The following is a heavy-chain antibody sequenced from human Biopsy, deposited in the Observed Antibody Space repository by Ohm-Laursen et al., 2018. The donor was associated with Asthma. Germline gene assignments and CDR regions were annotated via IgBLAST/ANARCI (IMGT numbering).Heavy chain of an antibody. J-gene: IGHJ5*02. CDR1: GYTFSNYA. CDR3: VRDKVVVVPGSKGPTDWFDP. V-gene: IGHV1-18*04. D-gene: IGHD2-15*01. Sequence: ASVKVSCKASGYTFSNYAISWVRQAPGQGLEWMGWISGYNGDTKFAQNVKGRLSLTTDTSTSTAYMELRSLTSDDTAVYYCVRDKVVVVPGSKGPTDWFDPWGQGTLVTISS. CDR2: ISGYNGDT.